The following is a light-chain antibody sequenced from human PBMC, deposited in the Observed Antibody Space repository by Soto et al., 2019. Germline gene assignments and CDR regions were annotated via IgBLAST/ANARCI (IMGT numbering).Light chain of an antibody. V-gene: IGKV4-1*01. CDR1: QSVLHSSNNKNY. Sequence: DIVVTQSPDSLAVSLGERATINCKSSQSVLHSSNNKNYLAWYQQKPGQPPKLLIYWASTRESGVPDRFSGSGSGTDFTLTISRLQAADVAVYYCQQYVSAPWTFGQGTKVEIK. CDR2: WAS. J-gene: IGKJ1*01. CDR3: QQYVSAPWT.